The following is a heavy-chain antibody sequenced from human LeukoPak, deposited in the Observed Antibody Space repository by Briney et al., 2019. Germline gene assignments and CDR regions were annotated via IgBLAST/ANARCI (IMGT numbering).Heavy chain of an antibody. V-gene: IGHV1-18*01. J-gene: IGHJ5*02. CDR1: GYTFTSYG. D-gene: IGHD2-15*01. CDR2: ISAYNGNT. CDR3: ARDTVVAATQSNWFDP. Sequence: ASVKVSCKASGYTFTSYGISWVRQAPGQGLEWMGWISAYNGNTNYAQKLQGRVTMTTDTSTSTAYMELRSLRSDDTAVYYCARDTVVAATQSNWFDPWGQGTLVTVSS.